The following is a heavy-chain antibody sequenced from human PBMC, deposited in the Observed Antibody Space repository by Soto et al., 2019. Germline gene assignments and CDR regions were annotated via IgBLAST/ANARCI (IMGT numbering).Heavy chain of an antibody. D-gene: IGHD3-3*01. V-gene: IGHV3-30*03. CDR3: ATMERLFDY. CDR2: ISYDGSDK. CDR1: GFTFSDYG. J-gene: IGHJ4*02. Sequence: QLQLVESGGGVVQPGRSLRLSCAASGFTFSDYGMHWVRQAPGTGLEWVAVISYDGSDKYYPDSVKGRFTISRDNSKNRLYLQMNSLRAEDTAVYYCATMERLFDYWGQGTLVTVSS.